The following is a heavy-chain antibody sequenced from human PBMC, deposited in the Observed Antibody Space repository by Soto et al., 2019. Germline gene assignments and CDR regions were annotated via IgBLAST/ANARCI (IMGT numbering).Heavy chain of an antibody. CDR2: TYYRSKWYN. CDR1: GDSVSSNSSA. CDR3: ARDSAEIAAVPYYYYGMDV. J-gene: IGHJ6*02. V-gene: IGHV6-1*01. D-gene: IGHD6-13*01. Sequence: SQTLSLTFVISGDSVSSNSSAWNWIRQSPSRVLEWLGRTYYRSKWYNDYAVSVKSRITINTDTSKNQFSLQLNSVTPEDTAVYYCARDSAEIAAVPYYYYGMDVWGQGTTVTV.